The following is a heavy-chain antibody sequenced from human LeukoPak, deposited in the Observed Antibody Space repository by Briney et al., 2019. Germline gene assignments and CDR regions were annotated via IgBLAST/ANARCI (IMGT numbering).Heavy chain of an antibody. V-gene: IGHV3-66*01. Sequence: GGSLRLSCAASGFTFSSYAMSWVRQAPGRGLEWVSVIYSGGTTYYADSVRGRFTISRDNSKNTLYLQMNTLRAEDTAVYYCAGAPPHWGSEGYYFDYWGQGALVTVSS. CDR2: IYSGGTT. D-gene: IGHD7-27*01. J-gene: IGHJ4*02. CDR3: AGAPPHWGSEGYYFDY. CDR1: GFTFSSYA.